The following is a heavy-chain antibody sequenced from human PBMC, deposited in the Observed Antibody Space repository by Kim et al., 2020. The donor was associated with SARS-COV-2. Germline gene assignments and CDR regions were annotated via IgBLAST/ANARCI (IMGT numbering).Heavy chain of an antibody. J-gene: IGHJ3*02. Sequence: GGSLRLSCVASGFTFSSYAMSWVRQAPGKGLEWVSGISGSGGNTFYADSVKGRFTISRDNSKNTLYLQMNSLRAEDTAVYYCAKVGSTYYYDSSGYIGAFDIWGQGTMVTVSS. CDR3: AKVGSTYYYDSSGYIGAFDI. V-gene: IGHV3-23*01. CDR2: ISGSGGNT. CDR1: GFTFSSYA. D-gene: IGHD3-22*01.